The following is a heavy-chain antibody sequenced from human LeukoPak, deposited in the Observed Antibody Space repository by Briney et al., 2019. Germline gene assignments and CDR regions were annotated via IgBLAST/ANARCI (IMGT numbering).Heavy chain of an antibody. J-gene: IGHJ4*02. CDR3: ARDLRSARIQPFDY. CDR1: GFTFSSYA. CDR2: ISYDGSNK. D-gene: IGHD5-18*01. Sequence: GGSLRLSCAASGFTFSSYAMHWVRQAPGKGLEWVAVISYDGSNKYYADSVKGRFTISRDNSKDTLYLQMNSLRAEDTAVYYCARDLRSARIQPFDYWGQGTLVTVSS. V-gene: IGHV3-30-3*01.